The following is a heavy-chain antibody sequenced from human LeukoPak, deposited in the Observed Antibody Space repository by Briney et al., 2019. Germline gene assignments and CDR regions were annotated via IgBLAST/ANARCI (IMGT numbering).Heavy chain of an antibody. V-gene: IGHV1-46*01. CDR1: GYTFTSYG. Sequence: GASVKVSCKASGYTFTSYGISWVRQAPGQGLEWMRIINPSGGSTSYAQKFQGRVAMTRDTSTSTVYMELSSLRSEDTAVYYCARDQYDSSGYYSNLDYWGQGTLVTVSS. CDR2: INPSGGST. D-gene: IGHD3-22*01. CDR3: ARDQYDSSGYYSNLDY. J-gene: IGHJ4*02.